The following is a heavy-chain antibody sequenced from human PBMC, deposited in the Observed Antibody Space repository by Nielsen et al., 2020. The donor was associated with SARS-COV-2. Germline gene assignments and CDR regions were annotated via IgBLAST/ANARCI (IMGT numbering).Heavy chain of an antibody. CDR3: ARDWSRTFDV. Sequence: GGSLRLSCTASGFSFDNYWMNWVRQAPGKGLEWVANIKQDGSEKYFVDSVKGRFTISRDNAKNSMSLQMNSLRVEDTAVYYCARDWSRTFDVWGQGTMVTVSS. V-gene: IGHV3-7*01. CDR2: IKQDGSEK. J-gene: IGHJ3*01. CDR1: GFSFDNYW.